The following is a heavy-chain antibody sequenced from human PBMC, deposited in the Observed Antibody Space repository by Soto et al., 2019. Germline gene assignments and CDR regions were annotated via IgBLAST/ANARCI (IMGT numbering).Heavy chain of an antibody. D-gene: IGHD3-16*01. V-gene: IGHV4-39*01. CDR2: IYYSGST. CDR1: GGSISSSSYY. J-gene: IGHJ6*02. CDR3: ARGLGDYCYYYGMDV. Sequence: PSETLSLTCTVSGGSISSSSYYRGWIRQPPGKGLEWIGSIYYSGSTYYNPSLKSRVTISVDTSKNQFSLKLSSVTAADTAVYYCARGLGDYCYYYGMDVWGQGTTVTVSS.